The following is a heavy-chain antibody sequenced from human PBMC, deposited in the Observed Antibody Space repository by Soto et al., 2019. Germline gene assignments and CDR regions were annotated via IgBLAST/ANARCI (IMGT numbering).Heavy chain of an antibody. CDR2: MNPNSGNT. J-gene: IGHJ6*02. D-gene: IGHD6-6*01. CDR3: ARGPPVSSSSGYYYYYGMDV. Sequence: QVQLVQSGAEVKKPGASVKVSCKASGYTFTSYDINWVRQATGQGLEWMGWMNPNSGNTGYAQKFQGRVTMTRNTSIITAYMELSSLRSEDTAVYYCARGPPVSSSSGYYYYYGMDVWGQGTTVTVSS. CDR1: GYTFTSYD. V-gene: IGHV1-8*01.